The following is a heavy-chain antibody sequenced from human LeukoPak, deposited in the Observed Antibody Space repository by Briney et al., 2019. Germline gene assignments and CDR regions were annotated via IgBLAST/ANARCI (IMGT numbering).Heavy chain of an antibody. Sequence: PGGSLRLSCAASGFTFSSYVMTWVRQAPGKGLEWASSVSGSGDSTYYADSVKGRFTISRDNSKNTLYLQMNSLRAEDTAVYYCAPDPNKWLRNYWGQGTLVTVSS. J-gene: IGHJ4*02. CDR3: APDPNKWLRNY. CDR2: VSGSGDST. V-gene: IGHV3-23*01. D-gene: IGHD6-19*01. CDR1: GFTFSSYV.